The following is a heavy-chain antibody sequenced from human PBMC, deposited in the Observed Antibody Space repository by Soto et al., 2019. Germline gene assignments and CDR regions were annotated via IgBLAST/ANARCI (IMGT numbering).Heavy chain of an antibody. CDR3: ARRISVVAYYYYMDV. CDR1: GYTFTSYG. J-gene: IGHJ6*03. V-gene: IGHV1-18*04. CDR2: ISAYNGNT. Sequence: ASVKVSFKASGYTFTSYGISWVRQAPGQGPEWMGWISAYNGNTNYAQRLQGRVTMTTDTSTNTAYMELRSLTSDDTAVYYCARRISVVAYYYYMDVWGKGTTVTVSS. D-gene: IGHD2-15*01.